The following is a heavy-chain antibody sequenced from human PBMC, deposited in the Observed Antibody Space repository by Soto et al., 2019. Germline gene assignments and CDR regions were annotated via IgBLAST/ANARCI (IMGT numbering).Heavy chain of an antibody. CDR2: IYYSGST. CDR1: VGSISSYY. D-gene: IGHD2-8*01. J-gene: IGHJ4*02. CDR3: ARGYCTNGVCSPFDY. V-gene: IGHV4-59*01. Sequence: PSETMSLTCTVSVGSISSYYWSWIRQPPGKGLEWIGYIYYSGSTNYNPSLKSRVTISVDMSKNQFSLKLSSVTAADTAVYYCARGYCTNGVCSPFDYWGQGTLVTVSS.